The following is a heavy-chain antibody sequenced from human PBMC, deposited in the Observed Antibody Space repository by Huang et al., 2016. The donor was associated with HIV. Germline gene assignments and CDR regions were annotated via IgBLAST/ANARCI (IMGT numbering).Heavy chain of an antibody. J-gene: IGHJ1*01. CDR3: AKPPSISSKYFQH. CDR2: SSGGGGST. CDR1: GFTFSSYA. D-gene: IGHD3-3*02. Sequence: VQLLESGGGLVQPGGSLRLSCAASGFTFSSYAMSWVRQAPGKGLEWVSGSSGGGGSTYYADSVKGRFTISRDNSKNTLYRQMNSLRAEDTAVYYCAKPPSISSKYFQHWGQGTLFTVSS. V-gene: IGHV3-23*01.